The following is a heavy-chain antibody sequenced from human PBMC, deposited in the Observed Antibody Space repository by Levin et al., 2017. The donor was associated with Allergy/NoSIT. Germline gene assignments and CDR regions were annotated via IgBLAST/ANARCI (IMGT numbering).Heavy chain of an antibody. CDR2: IKQDGSEK. Sequence: GGSLRLSCAASGFTFSSYWMSWVRQAPGKGLEWVANIKQDGSEKYYVDSVKGRFTISRDNAKNSLYLQMNSLRAEDTAVYYCARFYGGYGDDAFDIWGQGTMVTVSS. CDR1: GFTFSSYW. CDR3: ARFYGGYGDDAFDI. D-gene: IGHD5-12*01. V-gene: IGHV3-7*04. J-gene: IGHJ3*02.